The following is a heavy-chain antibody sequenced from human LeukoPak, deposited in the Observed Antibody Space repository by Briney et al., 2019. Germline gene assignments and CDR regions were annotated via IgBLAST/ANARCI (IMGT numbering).Heavy chain of an antibody. CDR1: GGSLSSGDYY. D-gene: IGHD3-10*01. Sequence: SETLSLTCTVSGGSLSSGDYYWSWIRQPPGKGLEWIGSIYHSGSTYYNPSLKSRVTISVDTSKNQFSLKLSSVTAADTAMYYCARAGGYGSGNPTAFDIWGQGTMVTVSS. CDR3: ARAGGYGSGNPTAFDI. CDR2: IYHSGST. V-gene: IGHV4-39*07. J-gene: IGHJ3*02.